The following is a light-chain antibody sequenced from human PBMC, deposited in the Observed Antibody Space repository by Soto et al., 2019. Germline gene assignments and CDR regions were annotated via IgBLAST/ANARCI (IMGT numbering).Light chain of an antibody. Sequence: IVLTQSPGTLSLSPGERATLSCRASQDFSSSFLAWYQQKPGQPPKLLIYGASRRAAGVPDRFSGSGSGTDFTLTISRLEPEDCAMYSFQHVDASTIYTFGQGTKLEIK. CDR2: GAS. CDR3: QHVDASTIYT. V-gene: IGKV3-20*01. CDR1: QDFSSSF. J-gene: IGKJ2*01.